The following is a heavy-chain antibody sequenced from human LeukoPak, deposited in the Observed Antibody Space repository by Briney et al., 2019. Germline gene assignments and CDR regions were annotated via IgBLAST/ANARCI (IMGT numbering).Heavy chain of an antibody. CDR3: ARHTDGDSGYVFDY. D-gene: IGHD5-12*01. CDR2: IYYSGST. J-gene: IGHJ4*02. CDR1: GGSISSGDYY. Sequence: SETLSLTCTVSGGSISSGDYYWSWIRQPPGKGLEWIGYIYYSGSTYYNPSLKSRVTISVDTSKNQFSLKLSSVTAADTAVYYCARHTDGDSGYVFDYWGQGALVTVSS. V-gene: IGHV4-30-4*01.